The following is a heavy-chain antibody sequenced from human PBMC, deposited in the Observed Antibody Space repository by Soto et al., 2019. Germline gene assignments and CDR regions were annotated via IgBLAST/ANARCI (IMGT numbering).Heavy chain of an antibody. CDR1: GYTFTSYG. Sequence: GASVKVSCKASGYTFTSYGISWVRQAPGQGLEWMGWISAYNGNTNYAQKLQGRVTMTTDTSTSTAYMELRSLRSDDTAVYYCARENSSGWRRDYFDYWGQGTLVTVYS. D-gene: IGHD6-19*01. CDR3: ARENSSGWRRDYFDY. J-gene: IGHJ4*02. V-gene: IGHV1-18*01. CDR2: ISAYNGNT.